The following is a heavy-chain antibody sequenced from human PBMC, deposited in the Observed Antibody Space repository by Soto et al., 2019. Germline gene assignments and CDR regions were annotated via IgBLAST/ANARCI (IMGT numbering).Heavy chain of an antibody. CDR1: GFTFSNYG. V-gene: IGHV3-30-3*01. D-gene: IGHD2-2*01. J-gene: IGHJ6*02. Sequence: QPGGSLRLSCAASGFTFSNYGVHWVRQAPGKGLEWLAVISYDGSSKYYADSVKGRFTISRDKSKNTLYLQMNTLRAEDTAVYYCAKDLXYCSGPSCLDYYYGMDVWGQGTTVTVSS. CDR3: AKDLXYCSGPSCLDYYYGMDV. CDR2: ISYDGSSK.